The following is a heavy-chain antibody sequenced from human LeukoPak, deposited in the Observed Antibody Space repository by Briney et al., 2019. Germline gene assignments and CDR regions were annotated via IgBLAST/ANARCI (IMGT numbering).Heavy chain of an antibody. Sequence: GGSLRLSCVASGFTFSNYAMHWVRQAPGKGLEWVAFMRHDGSEIYYADSVKGRFTISRDNSKNTLYLQMNSLIAEDTAVYYCAKTGFQWGDYIYYMDVWGKGTTVTVSS. V-gene: IGHV3-30*02. CDR2: MRHDGSEI. D-gene: IGHD1-14*01. CDR1: GFTFSNYA. CDR3: AKTGFQWGDYIYYMDV. J-gene: IGHJ6*03.